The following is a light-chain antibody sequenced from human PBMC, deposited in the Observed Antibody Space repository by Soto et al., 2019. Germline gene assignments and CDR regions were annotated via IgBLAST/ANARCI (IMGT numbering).Light chain of an antibody. Sequence: DIQMTQSPSTLSASVGDRVTITCRASQNIASWLAWYQQEPGKAPKVLIYGASTLESGVPSRFSGSGSGTEFTLTISNLQPGDFATYYCQQYNTDSATFGQGTRLEIK. V-gene: IGKV1-5*01. CDR3: QQYNTDSAT. CDR1: QNIASW. J-gene: IGKJ5*01. CDR2: GAS.